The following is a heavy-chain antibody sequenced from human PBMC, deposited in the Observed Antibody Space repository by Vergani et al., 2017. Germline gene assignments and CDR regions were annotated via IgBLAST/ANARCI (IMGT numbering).Heavy chain of an antibody. CDR1: GGSISSYY. Sequence: QVQLQESGPGLVKPSETLSLTCTVPGGSISSYYWSWIRQPPGKGLEWIGDFYYRGSTNYNPSLKSRVTISVDTSKNQFSLKLSSVTAADTAVYYRASHIVVVPAAYWADAFDIWGQGTMVTVSS. CDR3: ASHIVVVPAAYWADAFDI. D-gene: IGHD2-2*01. J-gene: IGHJ3*02. V-gene: IGHV4-59*01. CDR2: FYYRGST.